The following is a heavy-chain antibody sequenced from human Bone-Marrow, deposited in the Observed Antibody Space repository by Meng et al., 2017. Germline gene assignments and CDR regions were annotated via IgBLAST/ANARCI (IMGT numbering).Heavy chain of an antibody. J-gene: IGHJ4*02. V-gene: IGHV3-11*04. Sequence: GGSLRLSCVASGGTFRNFWMTWVRQAPGKGLEWVSYISSSGSTIYYADSVKGRFTISRDNAKNSLYLQMNSLRAEDTAVYYCARDSPSIDYWGQGTLVTVSS. CDR2: ISSSGSTI. CDR3: ARDSPSIDY. CDR1: GGTFRNFW.